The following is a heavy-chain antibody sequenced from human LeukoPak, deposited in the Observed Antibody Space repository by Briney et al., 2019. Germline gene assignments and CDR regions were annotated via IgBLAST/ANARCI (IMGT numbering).Heavy chain of an antibody. CDR1: GFAFSNYA. D-gene: IGHD1-26*01. V-gene: IGHV3-23*01. J-gene: IGHJ1*01. Sequence: GGSLRLSCAASGFAFSNYAMRWVRQAPGKGLEWVSAISDSGGSTYYADSVKGRFTISRDNSKNTLYPQMNSLRAEDTAVYYCTEAISGSYTIHHWGQGTLVTVSS. CDR3: TEAISGSYTIHH. CDR2: ISDSGGST.